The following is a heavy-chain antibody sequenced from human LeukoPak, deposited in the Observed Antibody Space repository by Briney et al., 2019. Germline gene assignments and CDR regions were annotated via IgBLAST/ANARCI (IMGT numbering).Heavy chain of an antibody. CDR3: ARHIAVAGTKD. CDR2: INHSGST. J-gene: IGHJ4*02. CDR1: GGSFSGYY. V-gene: IGHV4-34*01. Sequence: SETLSLTCAVCGGSFSGYYWSWIRQPPGKGLEWIGEINHSGSTNYNPSLKSRVTISVDTSKNQFSLKLSSVTAADTAVYYCARHIAVAGTKDWGQGTLVTVSS. D-gene: IGHD6-19*01.